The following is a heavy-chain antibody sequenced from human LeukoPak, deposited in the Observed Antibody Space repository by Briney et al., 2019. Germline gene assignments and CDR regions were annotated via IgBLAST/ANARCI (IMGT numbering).Heavy chain of an antibody. CDR1: GGSFSGYY. V-gene: IGHV4-59*01. J-gene: IGHJ2*01. CDR2: IYYSGST. CDR3: ARMIAAAGTEYFDL. Sequence: SETLSLTCAVYGGSFSGYYWSWIRQPPGKGLEWLGYIYYSGSTNYNPSLKSRVTISVDTSKNQFSLKLSSVTAADTAVYYCARMIAAAGTEYFDLWGRGTLVTVSS. D-gene: IGHD6-13*01.